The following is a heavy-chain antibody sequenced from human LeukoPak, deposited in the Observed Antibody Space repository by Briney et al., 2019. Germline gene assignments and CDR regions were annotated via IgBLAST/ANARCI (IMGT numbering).Heavy chain of an antibody. V-gene: IGHV4-59*01. CDR3: ARIGRDTAREGFWFDP. CDR2: IYYSGST. CDR1: GGSISSYY. D-gene: IGHD5-18*01. Sequence: SETLSLTCTVSGGSISSYYWNWIRQPPGKGLEWIGYIYYSGSTNYNPSLKSRVTISVDTSKNQFSLKLSSVTAADTAVYYCARIGRDTAREGFWFDPWGQGTLVTVSS. J-gene: IGHJ5*02.